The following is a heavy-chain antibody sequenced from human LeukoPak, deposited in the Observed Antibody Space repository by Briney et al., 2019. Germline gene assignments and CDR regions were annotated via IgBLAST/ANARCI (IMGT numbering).Heavy chain of an antibody. CDR3: ARGPPLFDP. CDR2: ISYDGSNK. V-gene: IGHV3-30-3*01. CDR1: GFTFSSYA. Sequence: GGSLRLSCAASGFTFSSYAMHWVRQAPGKGLEWVAVISYDGSNKYYADSVKGRFTISRDNSKNTLYLQMNSLRAEDTAVYYCARGPPLFDPWGQGTLVTVYS. J-gene: IGHJ5*02.